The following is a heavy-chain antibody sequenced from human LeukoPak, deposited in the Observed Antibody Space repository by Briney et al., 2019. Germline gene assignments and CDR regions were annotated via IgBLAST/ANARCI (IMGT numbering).Heavy chain of an antibody. J-gene: IGHJ5*02. D-gene: IGHD3-10*01. CDR1: GFTFSSYW. CDR3: ARVALSQGLDA. V-gene: IGHV3-74*01. Sequence: GGSLRLSCAASGFTFSSYWMRWVRQAPGKGLVWVSRLNSGGSSTVYADSAKGRFTISRDNAENKLYLQMNSLRVEDTAVYYCARVALSQGLDAWGQGTLVTVSS. CDR2: LNSGGSST.